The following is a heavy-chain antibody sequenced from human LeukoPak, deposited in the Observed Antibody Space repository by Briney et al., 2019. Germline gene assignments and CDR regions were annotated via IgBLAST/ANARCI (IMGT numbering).Heavy chain of an antibody. V-gene: IGHV5-10-1*01. CDR1: GYSFTNYW. CDR3: ARRGYPTEINFDF. CDR2: IDPSDSYT. Sequence: GESLRIYCPGSGYSFTNYWIKWLRQMPGKGLEWVGTIDPSDSYTNYSPSFQGHVTISADKSISTAYLQWSSLKASDTAMYYCARRGYPTEINFDFWGQGTLVTVSS. D-gene: IGHD4-17*01. J-gene: IGHJ4*02.